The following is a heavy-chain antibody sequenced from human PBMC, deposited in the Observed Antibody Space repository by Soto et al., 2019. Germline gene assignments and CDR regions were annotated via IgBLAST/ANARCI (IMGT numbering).Heavy chain of an antibody. CDR2: INHSGST. V-gene: IGHV4-34*01. CDR3: ARDYYYGSGSYGYYYYYGMDV. Sequence: PSETLSLTCAVCGGSFSGYYWSWIRQPPGKGLEWIGEINHSGSTNYNPSLKSRVTISVDTSKNQFSLKLSSVTAADTAVYYCARDYYYGSGSYGYYYYYGMDVWGQGTTVTVSS. CDR1: GGSFSGYY. D-gene: IGHD3-10*01. J-gene: IGHJ6*02.